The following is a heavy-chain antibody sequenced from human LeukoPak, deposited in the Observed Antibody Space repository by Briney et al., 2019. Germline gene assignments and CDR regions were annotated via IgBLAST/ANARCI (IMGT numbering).Heavy chain of an antibody. CDR3: ARAIGVIDAFDI. Sequence: GGSLRLSCAASGFTFSRSWMHWVRQAPGKGLEWVSVIYSGGSTYYADSVKGRFTISRDNSKNTLYLQMNSLRAEDTAVYYCARAIGVIDAFDIWGQGTMVTVSS. CDR2: IYSGGST. V-gene: IGHV3-66*01. J-gene: IGHJ3*02. D-gene: IGHD3-10*01. CDR1: GFTFSRSW.